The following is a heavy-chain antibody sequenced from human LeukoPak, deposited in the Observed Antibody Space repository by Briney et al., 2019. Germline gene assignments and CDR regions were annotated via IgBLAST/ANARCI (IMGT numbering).Heavy chain of an antibody. V-gene: IGHV5-51*01. D-gene: IGHD7-27*01. Sequence: GESLKISFKGSGYSFTTYWIGWVRPMPGKGLEWMGIIYPGDSDIRYSPSFQGQVTISADKSISTAYLQWSSLKASDTAMYYCARQRVNWGLVNDYWGQGTLVTVSS. CDR3: ARQRVNWGLVNDY. CDR1: GYSFTTYW. CDR2: IYPGDSDI. J-gene: IGHJ4*02.